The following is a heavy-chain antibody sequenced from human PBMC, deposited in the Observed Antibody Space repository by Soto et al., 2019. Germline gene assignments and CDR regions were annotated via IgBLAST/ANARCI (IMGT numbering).Heavy chain of an antibody. Sequence: ASVKVSCKASGYTFTSYGISWVRQAPGQGLEWMGWISAYNGNTNYAQKLQGRVTMTTDTSTSTAYMELRSLRSDDTAVYYCARDYDFWSGYYSLTAAFDIWGQGTMVTVSS. J-gene: IGHJ3*02. D-gene: IGHD3-3*01. CDR2: ISAYNGNT. CDR1: GYTFTSYG. CDR3: ARDYDFWSGYYSLTAAFDI. V-gene: IGHV1-18*01.